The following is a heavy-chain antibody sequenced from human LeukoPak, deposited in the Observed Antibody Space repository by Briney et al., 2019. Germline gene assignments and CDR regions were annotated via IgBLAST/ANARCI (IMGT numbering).Heavy chain of an antibody. J-gene: IGHJ5*02. Sequence: GGSLRLSCAASGFTFSSYWMSWVRQAPGKGLEWVANIKQDGSEKYYVDSVKGRFTISRDNAKNSLYLQMNSLRAEDTAVYYCARDALGYCSGGSCFWFDPWGQGILVTVSS. CDR3: ARDALGYCSGGSCFWFDP. CDR2: IKQDGSEK. D-gene: IGHD2-15*01. V-gene: IGHV3-7*01. CDR1: GFTFSSYW.